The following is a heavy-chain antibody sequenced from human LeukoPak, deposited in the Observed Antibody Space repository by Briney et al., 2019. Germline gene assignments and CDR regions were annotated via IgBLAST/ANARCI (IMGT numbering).Heavy chain of an antibody. CDR1: GGSLSSYY. CDR3: ARDRIYGSGSDHFDY. V-gene: IGHV4-4*07. J-gene: IGHJ4*02. Sequence: SETLSLTCTVSGGSLSSYYWSWIRQPAGKGLEWIGRIYHSGSIYHNPSLRSRVTISVDTSKNQFSLKLSSVTAADTAVYYCARDRIYGSGSDHFDYWGQGTLVTVSS. CDR2: IYHSGSI. D-gene: IGHD3-10*01.